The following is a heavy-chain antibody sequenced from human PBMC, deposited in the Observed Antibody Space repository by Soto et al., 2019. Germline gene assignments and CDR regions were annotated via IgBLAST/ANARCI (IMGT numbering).Heavy chain of an antibody. Sequence: WGSLRLSCAASGFTFISYAISFFRQAAWKWREWVSAISGSGGSTYYADSVKGRFTISRDNSKNTLYLQMNSLRAEDTAVYYCAKDRGGSGWYKGKVGATNGYWGQGTLVTVSS. V-gene: IGHV3-23*01. D-gene: IGHD1-26*01. CDR3: AKDRGGSGWYKGKVGATNGY. CDR2: ISGSGGST. CDR1: GFTFISYA. J-gene: IGHJ4*02.